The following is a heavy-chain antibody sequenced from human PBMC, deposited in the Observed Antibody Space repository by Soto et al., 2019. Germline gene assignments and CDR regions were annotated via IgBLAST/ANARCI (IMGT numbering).Heavy chain of an antibody. CDR1: GGSFSGYY. V-gene: IGHV4-34*01. CDR2: INHSGST. D-gene: IGHD4-17*01. J-gene: IGHJ6*03. CDR3: ARAATTVTSPYYYYYYMDV. Sequence: QVQLQQWGAGLLKPSETLSLTCAVYGGSFSGYYWSWIRQPPGKGLEWIGEINHSGSTNYNPSLNSGVTISVDTSKNQFSLKLSSVTAADTAVYYCARAATTVTSPYYYYYYMDVWGKGTTVTVSS.